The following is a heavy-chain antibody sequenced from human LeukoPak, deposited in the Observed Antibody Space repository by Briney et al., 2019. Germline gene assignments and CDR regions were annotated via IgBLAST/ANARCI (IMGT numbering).Heavy chain of an antibody. D-gene: IGHD3-22*01. CDR2: MNPNSGNT. CDR1: GYTFTSYD. Sequence: ASVKVSCKASGYTFTSYDINWVRQATGQGLEWMGWMNPNSGNTGYAQKFQGRVTMTRNTSISTAYMELSSLRSEDTAVYYCARAVQDPYYYDSSGYYSFDYWGQGTLVTVSS. J-gene: IGHJ4*02. CDR3: ARAVQDPYYYDSSGYYSFDY. V-gene: IGHV1-8*01.